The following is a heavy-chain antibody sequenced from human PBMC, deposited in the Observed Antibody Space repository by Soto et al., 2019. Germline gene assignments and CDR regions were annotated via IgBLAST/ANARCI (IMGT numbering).Heavy chain of an antibody. CDR3: ARALTGYGMDV. J-gene: IGHJ6*02. CDR2: ITTYNGNT. V-gene: IGHV1-18*01. Sequence: QVQLVQSGVEVREPGASVKVSCKAVRYIFTNYGVSWVRQAPGQGLEWMGWITTYNGNTEYAQKVQGRVTMTTDASTSTAYMELGSLRSYDTAIYYCARALTGYGMDVWGQGTTVTVSS. CDR1: RYIFTNYG.